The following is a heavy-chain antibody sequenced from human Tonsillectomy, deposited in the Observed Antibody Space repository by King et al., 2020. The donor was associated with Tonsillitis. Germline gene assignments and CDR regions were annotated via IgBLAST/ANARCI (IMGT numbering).Heavy chain of an antibody. J-gene: IGHJ4*02. D-gene: IGHD2-2*01. CDR2: IRTKVNTYAT. CDR1: GFTVSGSA. V-gene: IGHV3-73*02. Sequence: VQLVESGGGLVQPGGSLKVSRAASGFTVSGSAMHWVRQASGKGLEWVGHIRTKVNTYATEYAASVKGRFTISRDESKNTAYLQMNRLTTEDTAVYYCTRGFGSRSHQYFFDFLCQGTLVTVSS. CDR3: TRGFGSRSHQYFFDF.